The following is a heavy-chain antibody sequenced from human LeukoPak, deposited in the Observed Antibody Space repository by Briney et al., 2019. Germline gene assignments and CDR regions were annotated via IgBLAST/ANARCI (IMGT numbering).Heavy chain of an antibody. V-gene: IGHV3-48*04. CDR1: GFTFSSYG. D-gene: IGHD4-17*01. Sequence: GGSLRLSCAASGFTFSSYGMHWVRQAPGKGLEWVAYISGSGATIYYADSVKGRFTISRDNAENSVFLQMNSLRAEDTAIYYCARDLYGDYVLNYWGQGTLVTVSS. CDR3: ARDLYGDYVLNY. J-gene: IGHJ4*02. CDR2: ISGSGATI.